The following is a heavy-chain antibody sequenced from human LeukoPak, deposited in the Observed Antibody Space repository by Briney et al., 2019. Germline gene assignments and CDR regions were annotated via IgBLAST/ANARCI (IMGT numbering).Heavy chain of an antibody. Sequence: SETLSLTCAVSGGSISSGDYSWSWIRQPPGKGLEWIGYIYHSGSTYYNPSLKSRVTISVDRSRNQFSLKLSSVTAADTAVYYCARWDTTRFDYWGQGTLVTVSS. V-gene: IGHV4-30-2*01. CDR3: ARWDTTRFDY. CDR2: IYHSGST. D-gene: IGHD5-18*01. J-gene: IGHJ4*02. CDR1: GGSISSGDYS.